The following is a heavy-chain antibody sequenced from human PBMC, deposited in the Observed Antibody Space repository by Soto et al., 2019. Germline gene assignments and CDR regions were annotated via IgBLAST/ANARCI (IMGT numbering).Heavy chain of an antibody. CDR3: ARGYCISSSCYAAWFDP. V-gene: IGHV3-53*01. CDR1: GFTVSTNY. D-gene: IGHD2-2*01. J-gene: IGHJ5*02. CDR2: IYSGGTT. Sequence: EVQLVESGGGLIQPGGSLRLSCAASGFTVSTNYMSWVRQARGKGLEWVSIIYSGGTTYCADSVRGRFTISRDNSKNTLYLQMNSLRAEDTAVYYCARGYCISSSCYAAWFDPWGQGTLVTVSS.